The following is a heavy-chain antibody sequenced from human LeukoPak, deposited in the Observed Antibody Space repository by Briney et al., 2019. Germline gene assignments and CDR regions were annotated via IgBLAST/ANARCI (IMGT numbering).Heavy chain of an antibody. D-gene: IGHD3-16*02. Sequence: SQTLSLTCAISGDSVSSNSAAWNWIRQSPSRGLEWLGRTYYRSKWYNDYAVSVKSRITINPDTSKNQFSLKLSSVTAADTAVYYCARDYRTFGGVIALFDYWGQGTLVTVSS. J-gene: IGHJ4*02. CDR1: GDSVSSNSAA. CDR2: TYYRSKWYN. V-gene: IGHV6-1*01. CDR3: ARDYRTFGGVIALFDY.